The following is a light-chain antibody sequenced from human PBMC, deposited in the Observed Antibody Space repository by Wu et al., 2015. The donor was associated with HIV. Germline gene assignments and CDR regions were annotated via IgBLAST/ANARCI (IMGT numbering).Light chain of an antibody. CDR1: QSINNW. Sequence: DIQMTQSPSTLSASVGDRVTITCRASQSINNWLAWYQHKPGKAPKLLIYKTSSLVSGIPSRFSGSGSGTEFTLTISSLQPDDFATYYCQQYNSYSPYTFGQGTKLEIK. CDR3: QQYNSYSPYT. J-gene: IGKJ2*01. V-gene: IGKV1-5*03. CDR2: KTS.